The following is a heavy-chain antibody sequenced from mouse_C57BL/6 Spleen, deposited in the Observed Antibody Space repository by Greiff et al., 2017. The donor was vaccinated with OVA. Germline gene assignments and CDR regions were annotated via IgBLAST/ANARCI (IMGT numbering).Heavy chain of an antibody. D-gene: IGHD3-2*02. J-gene: IGHJ3*01. V-gene: IGHV14-3*01. CDR1: GFNIKNTY. Sequence: EVKLQESVAELVRPGASVKLSCTASGFNIKNTYMHWVKQRPEQGLEWIGRIDPANGNTKYAPKFQGKATITADTSSNTAYLQLSSLTSEDTAIYYCAPQTAQASWFAYWGQGTLVTVSA. CDR3: APQTAQASWFAY. CDR2: IDPANGNT.